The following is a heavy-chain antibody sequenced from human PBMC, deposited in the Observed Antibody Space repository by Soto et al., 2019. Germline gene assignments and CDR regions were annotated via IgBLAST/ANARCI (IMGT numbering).Heavy chain of an antibody. CDR1: GFTFSTYS. V-gene: IGHV3-48*02. CDR2: ISMDSETI. D-gene: IGHD3-3*01. J-gene: IGHJ6*02. CDR3: ARQYYDYV. Sequence: PGGSLRLSCKGSGFTFSTYSMNWVRQAPGKGLEWISYISMDSETIQYADSVKGRINISRDDATKSLYLKMNSLRDEDTAIYSCARQYYDYVWGQGTAVTVSS.